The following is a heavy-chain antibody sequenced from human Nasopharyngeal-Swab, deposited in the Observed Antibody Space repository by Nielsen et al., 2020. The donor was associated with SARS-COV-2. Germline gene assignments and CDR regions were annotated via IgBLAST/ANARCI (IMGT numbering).Heavy chain of an antibody. Sequence: WIRQPPGKGLEWIGYIYYSGSTYYNPSLKSRVTISVDTSKNQFSLKLSSVTAADTAVYYCARAEVGEARPHPVASVRYMDVWGKGTTVTVSS. J-gene: IGHJ6*03. CDR2: IYYSGST. V-gene: IGHV4-30-4*01. CDR3: ARAEVGEARPHPVASVRYMDV. D-gene: IGHD3-10*01.